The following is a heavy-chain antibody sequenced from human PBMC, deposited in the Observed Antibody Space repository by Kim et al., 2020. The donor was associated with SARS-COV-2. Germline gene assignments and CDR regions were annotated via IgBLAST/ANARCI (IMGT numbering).Heavy chain of an antibody. D-gene: IGHD3-16*01. Sequence: SETLSLTCTVSGGSISSYYWSWIRQPPGKGLEWIGYIYYSGSTNYNPSLKSRVTISVDTSKNQFSLKLSYVTAADTAVYYCARGGSGAWGQGTLVTVSS. CDR3: ARGGSGA. V-gene: IGHV4-59*01. J-gene: IGHJ5*02. CDR1: GGSISSYY. CDR2: IYYSGST.